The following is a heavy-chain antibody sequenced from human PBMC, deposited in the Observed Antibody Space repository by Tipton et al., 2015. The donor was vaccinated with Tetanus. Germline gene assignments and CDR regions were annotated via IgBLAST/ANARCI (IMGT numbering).Heavy chain of an antibody. CDR3: ARVGDYACPSLGFDS. CDR1: GFMFSSYS. Sequence: SLRLSCAASGFMFSSYSMSWVRQAPGKGLEWVSSISSDSRSIYYADSLKGRFTISRDNAKKSLYLQMDSLRAEDTAVYFCARVGDYACPSLGFDSWGQGTLVTVSS. J-gene: IGHJ4*02. D-gene: IGHD4-17*01. CDR2: ISSDSRSI. V-gene: IGHV3-21*01.